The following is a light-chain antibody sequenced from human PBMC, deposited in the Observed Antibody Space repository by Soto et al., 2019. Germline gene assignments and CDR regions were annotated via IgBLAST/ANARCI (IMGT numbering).Light chain of an antibody. V-gene: IGKV3-15*01. CDR3: QQYGSSPS. Sequence: IVMTQSPVTLSVSPGERVALSCRASQSVGDNLAWYQKKPGQAPRLLIYAASTRATGIAARFSGSGSGTEFTLTISSLQSEDFAVYYCQQYGSSPSFGQGTKVEIK. CDR1: QSVGDN. J-gene: IGKJ1*01. CDR2: AAS.